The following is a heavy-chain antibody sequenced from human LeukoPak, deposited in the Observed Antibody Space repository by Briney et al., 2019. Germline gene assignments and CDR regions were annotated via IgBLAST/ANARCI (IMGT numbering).Heavy chain of an antibody. D-gene: IGHD2-15*01. CDR3: AKPGGYCSGGSCSFFDY. CDR1: GFTFNSYA. J-gene: IGHJ4*02. CDR2: ISGSGDST. Sequence: GSLRLSCAASGFTFNSYAMSWVRQAPGKGLEWVSTISGSGDSTYYADSVKGRFTISRDNSKNTLYLQMNSLRAEDTAVYYCAKPGGYCSGGSCSFFDYWGQGTLVTASS. V-gene: IGHV3-23*01.